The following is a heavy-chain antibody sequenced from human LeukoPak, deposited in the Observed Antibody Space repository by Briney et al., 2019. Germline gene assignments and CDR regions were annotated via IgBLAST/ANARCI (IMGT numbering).Heavy chain of an antibody. V-gene: IGHV4-39*07. D-gene: IGHD1-14*01. J-gene: IGHJ4*02. CDR1: GDSISSNNCF. CDR3: VKDRGNHTTVY. CDR2: MCYSGAT. Sequence: PSETLSLTCTVSGDSISSNNCFWGWIRQPPGKGLEWIGSMCYSGATYYNPPLRSRVTMSVDTSKKQFSLKLSSVTAADTAVYYCVKDRGNHTTVYWGQGTLVTVSS.